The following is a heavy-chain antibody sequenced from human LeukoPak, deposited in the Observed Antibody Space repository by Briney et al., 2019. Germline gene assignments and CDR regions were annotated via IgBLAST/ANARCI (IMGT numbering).Heavy chain of an antibody. D-gene: IGHD3-3*01. CDR2: IYASGST. Sequence: SETLSLTCTVSGGSVSSYSWSWIRQPAGKGLEWIGCIYASGSTSGTTNYNPSLKSRVTMSVDTSKNQFSLKVSSVTAADTAVYYCARDRNYDFWSGYQYYMDVWGKGTTVTVSS. J-gene: IGHJ6*03. CDR3: ARDRNYDFWSGYQYYMDV. CDR1: GGSVSSYS. V-gene: IGHV4-4*07.